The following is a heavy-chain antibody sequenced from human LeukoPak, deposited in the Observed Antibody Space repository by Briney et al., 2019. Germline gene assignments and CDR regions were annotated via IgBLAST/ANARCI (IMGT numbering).Heavy chain of an antibody. CDR3: AKAYQRGYSSSWHDY. V-gene: IGHV3-43*02. D-gene: IGHD6-13*01. J-gene: IGHJ4*02. Sequence: PGGSLRLSCAASGFTFDDYAMHWVRQAPGKGLEWVSLISGDGGSTYYADSVKGRFTISRDNSKNSLYLQMNSLRTEDTALYYCAKAYQRGYSSSWHDYWGQGTLVTVSS. CDR2: ISGDGGST. CDR1: GFTFDDYA.